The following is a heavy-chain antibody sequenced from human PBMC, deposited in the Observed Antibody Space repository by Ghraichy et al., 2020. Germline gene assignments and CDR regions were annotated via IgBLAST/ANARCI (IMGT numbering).Heavy chain of an antibody. J-gene: IGHJ4*02. CDR3: AREGSKRYGSGSYYFDY. CDR1: GFTFSSYA. D-gene: IGHD3-10*01. CDR2: ISYDGSNK. V-gene: IGHV3-30-3*01. Sequence: GGSLRLSCAASGFTFSSYAMHWVRQAPGKGLEWVAVISYDGSNKYYADSVKGRFTISRDNSKNTLYLQMNSLRAEDTAVYYCAREGSKRYGSGSYYFDYWGQGTLVTVSS.